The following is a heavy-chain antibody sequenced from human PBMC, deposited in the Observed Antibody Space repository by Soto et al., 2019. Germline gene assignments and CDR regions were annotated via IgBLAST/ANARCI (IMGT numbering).Heavy chain of an antibody. J-gene: IGHJ5*02. CDR3: ARGQRFSDWFDP. D-gene: IGHD3-3*01. CDR1: VGSMSSYY. V-gene: IGHV4-4*07. CDR2: VYSSGGT. Sequence: SETLSLTCTVSVGSMSSYYWTWIRQPAGKGLEWIGRVYSSGGTHYNPSLKSRVTISLDTSKNQFSLRLLSVTDADTAVYYCARGQRFSDWFDPWGQGTLVTVSS.